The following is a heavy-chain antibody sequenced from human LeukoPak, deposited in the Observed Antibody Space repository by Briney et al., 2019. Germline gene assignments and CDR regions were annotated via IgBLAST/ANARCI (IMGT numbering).Heavy chain of an antibody. CDR3: ARDPTDYDSSGYVDY. CDR2: ISSSSSTI. CDR1: GFTFSSYS. Sequence: GGSLRLSCAASGFTFSSYSMNWVRQAPGKGLEWVSYISSSSSTIYYADSVKGRFTISRDNAKNSLYLQMNSLRAEDTAVYYCARDPTDYDSSGYVDYWGQGTLVTVSS. J-gene: IGHJ4*02. V-gene: IGHV3-48*04. D-gene: IGHD3-22*01.